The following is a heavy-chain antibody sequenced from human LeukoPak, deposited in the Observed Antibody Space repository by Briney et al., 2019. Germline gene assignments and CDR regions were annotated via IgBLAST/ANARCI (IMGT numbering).Heavy chain of an antibody. V-gene: IGHV3-21*01. D-gene: IGHD4-23*01. J-gene: IGHJ4*02. CDR3: ANLLRWEPY. Sequence: GGSLRLSCAASGFTLSSCSMNWVRQAPGRGLEWVSCISSSSSYIYYADSVKGRFTISRDNAKKSLYLQMNSLRAEDTAVYYCANLLRWEPYWGQGTLVTVSS. CDR2: ISSSSSYI. CDR1: GFTLSSCS.